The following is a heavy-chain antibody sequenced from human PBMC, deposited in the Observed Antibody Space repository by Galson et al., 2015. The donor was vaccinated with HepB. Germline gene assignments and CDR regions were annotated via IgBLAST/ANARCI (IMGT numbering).Heavy chain of an antibody. CDR3: ARNASTGGFDF. Sequence: SVKVSCKASGYTFTTVPMHWVRQAPGQSLEWMGYISAANGDTKYSQKFQDRVTITSDTSANTAFMELSNLNSEDTAVYYCARNASTGGFDFWGQGALVTVSS. CDR1: GYTFTTVP. D-gene: IGHD1-14*01. V-gene: IGHV1-3*01. CDR2: ISAANGDT. J-gene: IGHJ4*02.